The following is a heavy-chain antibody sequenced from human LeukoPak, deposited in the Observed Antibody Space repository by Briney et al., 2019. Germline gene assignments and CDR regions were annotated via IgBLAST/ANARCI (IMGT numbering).Heavy chain of an antibody. D-gene: IGHD3-10*01. CDR1: GFTFSTYW. J-gene: IGHJ4*02. Sequence: GGSLRLSCAASGFTFSTYWMSWVRQAPGKGLEWVANINEEGSEKNYVDSVKGRFTISRDNAKNSLYLQMNSLRAEDTAVYYCASYSYYYGSGSYRPTPGDYWGQGTLVTVSS. CDR2: INEEGSEK. V-gene: IGHV3-7*03. CDR3: ASYSYYYGSGSYRPTPGDY.